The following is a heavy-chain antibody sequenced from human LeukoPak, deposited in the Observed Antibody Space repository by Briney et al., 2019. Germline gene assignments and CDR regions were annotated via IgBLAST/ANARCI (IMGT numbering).Heavy chain of an antibody. Sequence: PSETLSLTCTVSGDSITSYYWTWIRQPPGKGLEWIGYVHHSGSTNYNPSLKSRLTISVDTSKNQFSLKLTSASAADTAVYYCARHNSYLVSAAYDYWGQGALVTVSS. D-gene: IGHD2-15*01. J-gene: IGHJ4*02. CDR1: GDSITSYY. V-gene: IGHV4-59*01. CDR3: ARHNSYLVSAAYDY. CDR2: VHHSGST.